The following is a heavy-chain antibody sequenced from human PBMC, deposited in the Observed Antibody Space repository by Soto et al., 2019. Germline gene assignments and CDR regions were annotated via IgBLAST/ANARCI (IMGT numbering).Heavy chain of an antibody. V-gene: IGHV1-69*13. J-gene: IGHJ4*02. D-gene: IGHD5-12*01. CDR3: AREGRWLQSRYYFDY. Sequence: GASVKVSCKASGGTFSSYAISWVRQAPGQGLEWMGGIIPIFGTANYAQKFQGRVTITADESTSTVYMELSSLRSEDTAVYYCAREGRWLQSRYYFDYWGQGTLVTVSS. CDR1: GGTFSSYA. CDR2: IIPIFGTA.